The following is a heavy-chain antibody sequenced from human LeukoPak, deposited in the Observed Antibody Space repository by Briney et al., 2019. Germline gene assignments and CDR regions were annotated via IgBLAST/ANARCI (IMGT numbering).Heavy chain of an antibody. CDR1: GYTFTSYG. J-gene: IGHJ2*01. V-gene: IGHV1-69*05. Sequence: SVKVSCKASGYTFTSYGISWVRQAPGQGLELMGGIIPIFGTANYAQKFQGRVTITTDESTSTAYMELSSLRSEDTAVYYCASNGVVVPVAIPEDWYFDLWGRGTLVTVSS. CDR3: ASNGVVVPVAIPEDWYFDL. D-gene: IGHD2-2*01. CDR2: IIPIFGTA.